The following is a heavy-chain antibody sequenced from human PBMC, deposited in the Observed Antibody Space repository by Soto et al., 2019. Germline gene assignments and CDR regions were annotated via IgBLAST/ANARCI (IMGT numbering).Heavy chain of an antibody. D-gene: IGHD3-22*01. V-gene: IGHV1-2*04. CDR1: GYTFTGYY. CDR2: INPNSGGT. Sequence: ASVKVSCKASGYTFTGYYMHWVRQAPGQRLEWMGWINPNSGGTNYAQKFQGWVTMTRDTSISTAYMELSRLRSDDTAVYYCARGGYYDSSGYLHHPYFDYWGQGTLVTVSS. CDR3: ARGGYYDSSGYLHHPYFDY. J-gene: IGHJ4*02.